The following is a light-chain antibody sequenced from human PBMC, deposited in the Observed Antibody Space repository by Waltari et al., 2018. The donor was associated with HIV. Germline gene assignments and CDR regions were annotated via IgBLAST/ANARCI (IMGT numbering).Light chain of an antibody. CDR2: RNY. CDR3: VSYDSRLDERL. CDR1: TSTIETEA. J-gene: IGLJ3*02. Sequence: QSVLTQPPSVSGTPGQTVTISCSGRTSTIETEALYWYQQLPGTAPKLLIYRNYKRPSGVSDRFSCSKSGASASLVISGLRSEDEAHYYCVSYDSRLDERLFGGGTKLTVL. V-gene: IGLV1-47*01.